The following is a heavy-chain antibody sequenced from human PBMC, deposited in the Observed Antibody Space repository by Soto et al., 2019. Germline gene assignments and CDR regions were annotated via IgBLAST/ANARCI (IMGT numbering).Heavy chain of an antibody. CDR3: ARHVRGAVTMNWFDP. CDR1: GGSIISSNFY. D-gene: IGHD3-10*02. J-gene: IGHJ5*02. V-gene: IGHV4-39*01. CDR2: VEYGGST. Sequence: QLQESGPGLVKPSETLSLTCTVSGGSIISSNFYWGWIRQPPGKGLEWIGSVEYGGSTYDNPSLKSRVTLSADTCKNQFSLKLTSVTAADTAIYYCARHVRGAVTMNWFDPWGHGTLVTVSS.